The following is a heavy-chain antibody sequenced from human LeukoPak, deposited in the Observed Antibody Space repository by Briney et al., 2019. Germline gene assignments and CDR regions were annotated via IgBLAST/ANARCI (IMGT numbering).Heavy chain of an antibody. D-gene: IGHD2-15*01. CDR2: IIPIFGTA. V-gene: IGHV1-69*06. Sequence: SVKVSCKASGGTFSSYAISWVRQAPGQGLEWMGGIIPIFGTANYAQKFQGRVTSTAAKSTSTAYIELSSLRAEDAAVYYCARAPMGVVVVAATLGYFDYWGQGTLVTVSS. CDR1: GGTFSSYA. CDR3: ARAPMGVVVVAATLGYFDY. J-gene: IGHJ4*02.